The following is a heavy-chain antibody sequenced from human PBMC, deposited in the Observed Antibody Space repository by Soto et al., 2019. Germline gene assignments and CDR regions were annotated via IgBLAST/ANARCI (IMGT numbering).Heavy chain of an antibody. J-gene: IGHJ4*02. D-gene: IGHD1-26*01. CDR1: GYTSNRHG. CDR3: ARVRIVGAREIDF. Sequence: QVHLVQSGGEVKKPGASVKVSCKASGYTSNRHGITWVRQAPGQGLEWMGWISGYNGDINYEQKFQGRVTLSSDTLTSTVYFELKSLRFDDTAVYYCARVRIVGAREIDFWGQGTLVTVSS. CDR2: ISGYNGDI. V-gene: IGHV1-18*04.